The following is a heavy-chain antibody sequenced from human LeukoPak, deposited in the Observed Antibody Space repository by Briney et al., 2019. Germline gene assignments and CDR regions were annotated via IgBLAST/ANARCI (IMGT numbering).Heavy chain of an antibody. CDR2: ISGSGGST. J-gene: IGHJ6*03. D-gene: IGHD5-24*01. CDR1: GFTFSSYA. V-gene: IGHV3-23*01. Sequence: PGGSLRLPCAASGFTFSSYAMSWVRQAPGKGLEWVSAISGSGGSTYYADSVKGRFTISRDNSKNTLYLQMNSLRAEDTAVYYCAKMARGDYYYYYMDVWGKGTTVTVSS. CDR3: AKMARGDYYYYYMDV.